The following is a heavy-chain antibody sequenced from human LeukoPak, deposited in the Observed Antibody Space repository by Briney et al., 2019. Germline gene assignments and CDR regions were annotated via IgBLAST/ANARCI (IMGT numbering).Heavy chain of an antibody. Sequence: SETLSLTCTVSGGSISSGAYYWNWIRQHPGKGLEWIGYIYHSGSAYYNPSLKSRITISVDTSKNHFSLKLSSVTAADTAVYYCATSGYSSSWLGVFDYWGQGTLVAVSS. D-gene: IGHD6-13*01. CDR2: IYHSGSA. V-gene: IGHV4-31*03. J-gene: IGHJ4*02. CDR1: GGSISSGAYY. CDR3: ATSGYSSSWLGVFDY.